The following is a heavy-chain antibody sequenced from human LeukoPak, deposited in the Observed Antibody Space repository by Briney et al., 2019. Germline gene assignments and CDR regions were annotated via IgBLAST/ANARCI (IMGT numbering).Heavy chain of an antibody. J-gene: IGHJ3*02. CDR1: GGSISSYY. V-gene: IGHV4-59*01. D-gene: IGHD3-22*01. CDR2: IYYSGST. CDR3: ARVRHYYDSSGYARAFDI. Sequence: SETLSLTCTVSGGSISSYYWSWIREPPGKGLVWMGYIYYSGSTSYNPSLKSRVTISVDTSKNQFSLKLSSVAAADTAVYYCARVRHYYDSSGYARAFDIWGQGTMVTASS.